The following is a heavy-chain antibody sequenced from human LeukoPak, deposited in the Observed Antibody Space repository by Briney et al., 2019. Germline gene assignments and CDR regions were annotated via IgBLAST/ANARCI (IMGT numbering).Heavy chain of an antibody. CDR1: GFIFSNYA. V-gene: IGHV3-23*01. D-gene: IGHD3-9*01. CDR2: ISGRSDNT. J-gene: IGHJ4*02. Sequence: GGSLRLSCAASGFIFSNYAMYWVRQAPGKGLEWVSAISGRSDNTYYADSVKGRFTLSRDSSKNTLYLQMNSLRADDTAVYYCAKWGHYDVLTGYYVSDFWGQGTLVTVPS. CDR3: AKWGHYDVLTGYYVSDF.